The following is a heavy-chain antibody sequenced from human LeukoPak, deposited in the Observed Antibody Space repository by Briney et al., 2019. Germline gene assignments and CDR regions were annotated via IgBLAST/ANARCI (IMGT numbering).Heavy chain of an antibody. CDR1: GASISSHY. CDR3: AREGTAGTNLNWFDP. V-gene: IGHV4-59*11. D-gene: IGHD1-1*01. J-gene: IGHJ5*02. CDR2: IHYSGST. Sequence: SETLSLTCSVSGASISSHYWSWIRQPPGQGLEWIGYIHYSGSTNCNPSLKSRVTISLDTSKNQFSLKLTSVTAADTAVYYCAREGTAGTNLNWFDPWGQGTLVTVSS.